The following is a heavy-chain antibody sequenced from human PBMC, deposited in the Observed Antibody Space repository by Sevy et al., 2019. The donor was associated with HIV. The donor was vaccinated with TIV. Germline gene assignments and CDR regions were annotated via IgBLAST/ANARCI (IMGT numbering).Heavy chain of an antibody. CDR1: GFTFSSYA. Sequence: GESLKISCAASGFTFSSYAMSWVRQAPGKGLEWVSAISGSGSSTYYADSVKGRFTISRDNSKNTLYLQMNSLRAEDTAVYYCAKSLGGYCSGGSCYSRLYYYYYMDVWGKGTTVTVS. V-gene: IGHV3-23*01. CDR2: ISGSGSST. D-gene: IGHD2-15*01. CDR3: AKSLGGYCSGGSCYSRLYYYYYMDV. J-gene: IGHJ6*03.